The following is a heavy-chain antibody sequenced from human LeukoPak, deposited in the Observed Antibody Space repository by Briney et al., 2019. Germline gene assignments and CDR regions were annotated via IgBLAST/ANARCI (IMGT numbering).Heavy chain of an antibody. D-gene: IGHD3-16*02. J-gene: IGHJ4*02. CDR3: ARGYYDYVWGSYRSYYFDY. V-gene: IGHV1-69*04. Sequence: SAKVSCKASGGTFSSYAISWVRQAPGQGLEWMGRIIPILGIANYAQKFQGRVTITADKSTSTAYMELSSLRSEDTAVYHCARGYYDYVWGSYRSYYFDYWGQGTLVTVSS. CDR1: GGTFSSYA. CDR2: IIPILGIA.